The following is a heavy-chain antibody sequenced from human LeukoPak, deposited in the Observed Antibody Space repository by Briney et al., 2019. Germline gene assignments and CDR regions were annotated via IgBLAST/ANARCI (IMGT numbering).Heavy chain of an antibody. CDR3: AKDIGKGYFDY. CDR1: GVTSRNSW. V-gene: IGHV3-9*02. CDR2: ISWNSGSI. J-gene: IGHJ4*02. Sequence: SLRLSCVASGVTSRNSWMHWVRQAPGKGLEWVSGISWNSGSIGYADSVKGRFTISRDNAKNSLYLQMNSLRAEDTALYYCAKDIGKGYFDYWGQGTLVTVSS.